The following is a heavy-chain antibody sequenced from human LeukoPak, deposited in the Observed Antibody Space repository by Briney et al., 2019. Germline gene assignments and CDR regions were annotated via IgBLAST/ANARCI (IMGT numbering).Heavy chain of an antibody. CDR3: ARVLGGWFRAAFDI. J-gene: IGHJ3*02. CDR1: GFTFSSYA. V-gene: IGHV3-64*02. D-gene: IGHD6-19*01. CDR2: ISSNGGST. Sequence: PGGSLRLSCAASGFTFSSYAMHWVRQAPGKGLEYVSAISSNGGSTYYADSVKGRFTISRDNSKNTLYLQMGILRAEDMAVYYCARVLGGWFRAAFDIWGQGTMVTVSS.